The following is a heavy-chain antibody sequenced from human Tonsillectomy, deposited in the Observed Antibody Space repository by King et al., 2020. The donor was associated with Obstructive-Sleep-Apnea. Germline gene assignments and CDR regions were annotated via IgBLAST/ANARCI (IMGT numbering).Heavy chain of an antibody. CDR2: ISTYNGNT. CDR1: GYTFISHG. D-gene: IGHD3-10*01. Sequence: VQLVESGAEVKKPGASVKVSCKASGYTFISHGIRWVRQAPGQGLEWMGWISTYNGNTKNAQKLQGRVTMTTDTSTSTAYMELRSLRYDDTAVYYCARSQWFGESDYWGQGTLVTVSS. J-gene: IGHJ4*02. V-gene: IGHV1-18*01. CDR3: ARSQWFGESDY.